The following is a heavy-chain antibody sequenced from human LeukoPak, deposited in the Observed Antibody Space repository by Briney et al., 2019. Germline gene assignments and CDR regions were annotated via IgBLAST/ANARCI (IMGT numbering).Heavy chain of an antibody. V-gene: IGHV3-21*01. CDR3: ARDLEVAAAPDF. CDR2: ITSSSGSI. D-gene: IGHD2-15*01. Sequence: GGSLRLSCAASGFTFSTYSMNWVRQAPGKGLELVSSITSSSGSIYYAASVRGRFPITRDNAKNSLYLQMNSLRAEDTAVYYCARDLEVAAAPDFWGQGTLVTVSS. CDR1: GFTFSTYS. J-gene: IGHJ4*02.